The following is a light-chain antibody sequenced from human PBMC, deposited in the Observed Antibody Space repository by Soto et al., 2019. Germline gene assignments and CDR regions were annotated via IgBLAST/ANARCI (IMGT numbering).Light chain of an antibody. CDR1: SSDVGGYNY. CDR2: DVS. V-gene: IGLV2-14*01. J-gene: IGLJ2*01. CDR3: SSYTSSSTPVV. Sequence: QPVLTQPASMSGSPGQSITISCTGTSSDVGGYNYVSWYQQHPGKAPKLMIYDVSNRPSGVSNRFSGSKSGNTASLTISGLQAEDEADYYCSSYTSSSTPVVFGGGTKLTVL.